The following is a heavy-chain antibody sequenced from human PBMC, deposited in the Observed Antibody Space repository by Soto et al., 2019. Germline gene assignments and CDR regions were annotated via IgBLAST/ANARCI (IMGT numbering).Heavy chain of an antibody. CDR1: GFTFSSYG. CDR3: ARDVVGSGCHYYYGMDV. Sequence: GSLRLSCAASGFTFSSYGMHWVRQAPGKGLEWVAVIWYDGSNKYYADSVKGRFTISRDNSKNTLYLQMYNLRAVDTAVYYCARDVVGSGCHYYYGMDVWGQGTTVTVSS. D-gene: IGHD2-21*01. J-gene: IGHJ6*02. CDR2: IWYDGSNK. V-gene: IGHV3-33*01.